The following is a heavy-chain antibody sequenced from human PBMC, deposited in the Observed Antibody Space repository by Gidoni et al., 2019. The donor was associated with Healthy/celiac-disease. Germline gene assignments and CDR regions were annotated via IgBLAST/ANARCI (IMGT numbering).Heavy chain of an antibody. V-gene: IGHV4-59*08. CDR1: GGSISSYY. CDR2: IYYSGST. CDR3: ARQGVWYDILTGYDYYYYGMDV. D-gene: IGHD3-9*01. J-gene: IGHJ6*02. Sequence: QVQLQESGPGLVKPSETLSLTCTVSGGSISSYYWSWIRQPPGKGLEWIGYIYYSGSTNYNPSLKSRVTISVDTSKNQFSLKLSSVTAADTAVYYCARQGVWYDILTGYDYYYYGMDVWGQGTTVTVSS.